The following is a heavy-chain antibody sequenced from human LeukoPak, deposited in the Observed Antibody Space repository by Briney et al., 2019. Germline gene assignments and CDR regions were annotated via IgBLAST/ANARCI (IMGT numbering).Heavy chain of an antibody. Sequence: GGSLRLSCVASGFTFSGHWMSWVRQAPGKGLEWVANIKQDGSEKYYVDSVKGRFTISRDNAKNSLYLQMNSLRAEDTAVYYCARIMLHRSGGSCWRGVDYWGQGTLVTVSS. CDR2: IKQDGSEK. V-gene: IGHV3-7*01. J-gene: IGHJ4*02. D-gene: IGHD2-15*01. CDR1: GFTFSGHW. CDR3: ARIMLHRSGGSCWRGVDY.